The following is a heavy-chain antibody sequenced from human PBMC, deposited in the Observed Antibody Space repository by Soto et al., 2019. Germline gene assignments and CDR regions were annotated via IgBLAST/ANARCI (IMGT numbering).Heavy chain of an antibody. V-gene: IGHV1-69*13. CDR1: GGTFSSYA. CDR3: ASRTASPLTAALPFDY. CDR2: IIPIFGTA. Sequence: ASVKVSCKASGGTFSSYAISWVRQAPGQGLEWMGGIIPIFGTANYAQKFQGRVTITADESTSTAYMELSSLRSEDTAVYYCASRTASPLTAALPFDYWGQGTLVTVS. D-gene: IGHD6-25*01. J-gene: IGHJ4*02.